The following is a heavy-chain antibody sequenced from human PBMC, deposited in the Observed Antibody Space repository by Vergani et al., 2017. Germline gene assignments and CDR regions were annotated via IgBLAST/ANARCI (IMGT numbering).Heavy chain of an antibody. D-gene: IGHD3-22*01. V-gene: IGHV3-7*03. CDR1: GFTFRSYW. Sequence: EVQLVESGGGLVQPGGSLRLSCAASGFTFRSYWMSWVRQAPGKGLEWVANIKQDGSEKYYVEPVKGRFTISRDNAKNSLYLQMNSLRAEYTAVYYCAREVDDWLFSSGYCLGLDYWGQGTLVTVSS. CDR3: AREVDDWLFSSGYCLGLDY. CDR2: IKQDGSEK. J-gene: IGHJ4*02.